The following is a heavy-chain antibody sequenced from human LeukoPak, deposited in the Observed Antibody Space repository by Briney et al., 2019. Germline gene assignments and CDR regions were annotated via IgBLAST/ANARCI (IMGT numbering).Heavy chain of an antibody. CDR3: AVNPYDSSGYLYY. V-gene: IGHV4-39*07. CDR2: INHSGST. CDR1: GGSISSSSYY. D-gene: IGHD3-22*01. J-gene: IGHJ4*02. Sequence: SETLSLTCTVSGGSISSSSYYWGWIRQPPGKGLEWIVEINHSGSTNYNPSLKSRVTISVDTSKNQFSLKLSSVTAADTAVYYCAVNPYDSSGYLYYWGQGTLVTVSS.